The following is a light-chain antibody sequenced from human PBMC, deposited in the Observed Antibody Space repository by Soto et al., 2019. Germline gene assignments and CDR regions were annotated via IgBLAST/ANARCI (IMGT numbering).Light chain of an antibody. V-gene: IGKV3-20*01. CDR2: GAS. CDR1: QSFSSGY. Sequence: DIVLTQSPGTLSSSPGERATLSCRASQSFSSGYLAWYQQKPGQAPRLLIYGASTRATDIPDRFSGSESGTEFTLTTSRLEAEDVAVYYCHQYGSSPPYTFGQGTKLEI. J-gene: IGKJ2*01. CDR3: HQYGSSPPYT.